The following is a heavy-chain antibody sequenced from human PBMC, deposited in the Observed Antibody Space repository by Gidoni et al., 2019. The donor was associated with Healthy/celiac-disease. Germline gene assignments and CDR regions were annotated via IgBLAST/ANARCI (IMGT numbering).Heavy chain of an antibody. CDR1: GFTWSSYA. V-gene: IGHV3-23*01. Sequence: EVQLLESGGGWVQPGGARRRSWGAAGFTWSSYAMSWVRQAPGKGLEWVSAIIGSGGSTYYADSLKCRFTISRDNSKNTLYLQMNSLRAEYTAVYYCAKDRGGKAAADPFDYWGQGTLVTVSS. CDR3: AKDRGGKAAADPFDY. D-gene: IGHD6-13*01. J-gene: IGHJ4*02. CDR2: IIGSGGST.